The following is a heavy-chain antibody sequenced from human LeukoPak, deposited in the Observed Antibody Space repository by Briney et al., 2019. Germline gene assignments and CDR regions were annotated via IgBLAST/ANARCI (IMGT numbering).Heavy chain of an antibody. CDR1: GDAFTSYG. V-gene: IGHV1-18*04. J-gene: IGHJ4*02. D-gene: IGHD4-17*01. CDR3: AASGYGDVFDY. Sequence: ASVKVSCKASGDAFTSYGISWVRQAPGQGLEWMGWISAYNGNTNYAHKLQSRVTMTTDTSTSTAYMELRSLRSDDTAVYYCAASGYGDVFDYWGQGTLVTVSS. CDR2: ISAYNGNT.